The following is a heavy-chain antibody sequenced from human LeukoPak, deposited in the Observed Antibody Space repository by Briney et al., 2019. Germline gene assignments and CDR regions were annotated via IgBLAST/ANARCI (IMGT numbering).Heavy chain of an antibody. CDR1: GGSISSSSYY. V-gene: IGHV4-39*07. CDR2: IYYSGST. Sequence: PSESLSLTCTVSGGSISSSSYYWGWIRQHPGKGLGWIGSIYYSGSTYYNPSLKSRVTISVDTSKNQFSLKLSSVTAADTAVYYCASEQWLGPHFDYWGQGTLVTVSS. J-gene: IGHJ4*02. CDR3: ASEQWLGPHFDY. D-gene: IGHD6-19*01.